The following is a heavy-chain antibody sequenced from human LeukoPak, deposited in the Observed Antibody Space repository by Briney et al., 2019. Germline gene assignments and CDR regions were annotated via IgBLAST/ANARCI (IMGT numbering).Heavy chain of an antibody. V-gene: IGHV3-23*01. CDR2: ISGSGGST. CDR3: APDYSSGWYSLVIDY. Sequence: GGSLRLSCAASGFTFSSYAMSWVRQAPGKGLEWVSAISGSGGSTYYADSVKGRFTISRDNSKNTLYLQMNSLRAEDTAVYYCAPDYSSGWYSLVIDYWGQGTLVTVSS. CDR1: GFTFSSYA. D-gene: IGHD6-13*01. J-gene: IGHJ4*02.